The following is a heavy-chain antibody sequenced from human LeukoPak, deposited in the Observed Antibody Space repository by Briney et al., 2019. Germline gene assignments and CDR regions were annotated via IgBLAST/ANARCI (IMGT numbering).Heavy chain of an antibody. CDR3: ARDPLNYYGSGSYYNSHQ. V-gene: IGHV1-69*04. CDR1: GCTFSSYA. Sequence: SVKVSCKASGCTFSSYAISWVRQAPGQGLEWMGRIIPILGIANYAQKFQGRVTITADKSTSTAYMELSSLRSEDTAVYYCARDPLNYYGSGSYYNSHQWGQGTLVTVSS. D-gene: IGHD3-10*01. J-gene: IGHJ4*02. CDR2: IIPILGIA.